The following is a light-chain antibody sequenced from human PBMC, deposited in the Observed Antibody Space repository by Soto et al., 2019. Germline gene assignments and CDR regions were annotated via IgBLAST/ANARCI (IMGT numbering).Light chain of an antibody. CDR3: QQYGSSPPYT. CDR2: GAS. J-gene: IGKJ2*01. Sequence: EIVLTQSPGTLSLSPGERATLSCRASQSVSSSYLAWYQQKPGQAPRLLIYGASSRATGIPDRFSGSGSGTDFALTISRLEPEDFAVYYCQQYGSSPPYTFDQGNKLEIK. V-gene: IGKV3-20*01. CDR1: QSVSSSY.